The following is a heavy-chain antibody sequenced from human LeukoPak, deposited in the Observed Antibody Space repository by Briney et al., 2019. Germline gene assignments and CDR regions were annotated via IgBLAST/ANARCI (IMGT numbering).Heavy chain of an antibody. J-gene: IGHJ4*02. CDR1: GGSFSGYY. V-gene: IGHV4-59*10. Sequence: KSSETLSLTCAVYGGSFSGYYWSWIRQPAGKGLEWIGRIYTSGSTNYNPSLKSRVTMSVDTSRNQFSLKLSSVTAADTAVYYCARGSSSWFHAFDYWGQGTLVTVSS. CDR3: ARGSSSWFHAFDY. CDR2: IYTSGST. D-gene: IGHD6-13*01.